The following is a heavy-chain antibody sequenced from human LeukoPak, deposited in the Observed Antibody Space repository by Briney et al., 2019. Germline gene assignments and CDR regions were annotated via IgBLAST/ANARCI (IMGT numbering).Heavy chain of an antibody. CDR1: GGSISSGGYS. J-gene: IGHJ4*02. Sequence: SETLSLTCAVSGGSISSGGYSWSWIRQPPGKGLEWIGYIYHSGSTYYNPSLKSRVTISVDRSKSQFSLKLSSVTAADTAVYYCASRGTHCSSTSCPFDYWGQGTLVTVSS. CDR2: IYHSGST. D-gene: IGHD2-2*01. V-gene: IGHV4-30-2*01. CDR3: ASRGTHCSSTSCPFDY.